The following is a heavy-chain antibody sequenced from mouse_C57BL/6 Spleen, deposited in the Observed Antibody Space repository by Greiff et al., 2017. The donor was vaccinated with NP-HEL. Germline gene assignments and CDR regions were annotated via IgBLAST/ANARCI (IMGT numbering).Heavy chain of an antibody. Sequence: QVQLKQSGAELARPGASVKMSCKASGYTFTSYTMHWVKQRPGQGLEWIGYINPSSGYTKYNQKFKDKATLTADKSSSTAYMQLSSLTSEDSAVYYCASPYYGSSFAIDYWGQGTSVTVSS. D-gene: IGHD1-1*01. CDR2: INPSSGYT. V-gene: IGHV1-4*01. J-gene: IGHJ4*01. CDR1: GYTFTSYT. CDR3: ASPYYGSSFAIDY.